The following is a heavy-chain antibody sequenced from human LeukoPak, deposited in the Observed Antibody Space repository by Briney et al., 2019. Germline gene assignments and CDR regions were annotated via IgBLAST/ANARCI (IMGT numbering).Heavy chain of an antibody. CDR1: GGSISSASYY. Sequence: PSQTLSLTCTVSGGSISSASYYWSWIRQPAGKGLEWIGRIYISGSTNYNPSLKSRVTISVDTSKNQFSLKLSSVTAADTAVCYCAREREGPYGYLDYWGQGTLVTVSS. V-gene: IGHV4-61*02. J-gene: IGHJ4*02. CDR2: IYISGST. CDR3: AREREGPYGYLDY. D-gene: IGHD4-17*01.